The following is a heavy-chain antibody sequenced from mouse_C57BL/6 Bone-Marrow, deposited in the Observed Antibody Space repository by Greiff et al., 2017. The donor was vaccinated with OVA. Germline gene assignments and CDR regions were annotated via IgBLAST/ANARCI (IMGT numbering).Heavy chain of an antibody. D-gene: IGHD1-1*01. CDR1: GYTFTDYY. J-gene: IGHJ2*01. V-gene: IGHV1-26*01. CDR3: ASYYYDFDY. CDR2: INPNNGGT. Sequence: EVQLQQSGPELVKPGASVKISCKASGYTFTDYYMNWVKQSHGKSLEWIGDINPNNGGTSYNQKFKGKATLTVDKSSSTAYMELRSLTSEDSAVYYCASYYYDFDYWGQGTTLTVSS.